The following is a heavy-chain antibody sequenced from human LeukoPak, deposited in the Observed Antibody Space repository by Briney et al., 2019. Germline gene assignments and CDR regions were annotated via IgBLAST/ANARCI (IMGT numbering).Heavy chain of an antibody. J-gene: IGHJ4*02. CDR3: ASGGYDFWSGYYDY. CDR1: GGSFSGYY. D-gene: IGHD3-3*01. V-gene: IGHV4-34*01. CDR2: INHSGST. Sequence: PSETLSLTCAVYGGSFSGYYWRWIRQPPGKGLEWIGEINHSGSTNYNPSLKSRVTISVDTSKNQFSLKLSSVTAADTAVYYCASGGYDFWSGYYDYWGQGTLVTVSS.